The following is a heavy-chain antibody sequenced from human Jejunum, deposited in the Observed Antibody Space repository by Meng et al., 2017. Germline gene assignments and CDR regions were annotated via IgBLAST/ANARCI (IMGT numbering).Heavy chain of an antibody. CDR2: ILSDGGT. CDR3: AKDLHYFSAMDV. J-gene: IGHJ6*02. D-gene: IGHD3-16*01. V-gene: IGHV3-23*01. CDR1: GFIFTRNA. Sequence: GESLKISRASSGFIFTRNAMSWVRQPPGQRLEWVSGILSDGGTYYAESVKGRFTISRDNSKNTLYLQMNSLRAEDTPVYYCAKDLHYFSAMDVWGQGTTVTVSS.